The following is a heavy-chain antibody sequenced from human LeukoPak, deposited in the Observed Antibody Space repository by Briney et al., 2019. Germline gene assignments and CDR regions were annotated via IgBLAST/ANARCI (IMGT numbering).Heavy chain of an antibody. CDR2: INSDGSST. CDR3: ARIGYSNGWYYFDY. CDR1: GFTFSSYR. J-gene: IGHJ4*02. D-gene: IGHD6-19*01. Sequence: GGSLIPSCAASGFTFSSYRMHWVRQAPGKGLVWVSRINSDGSSTDYADSVKGRFTISRDNAKNTLYLQMNSLRAEDTAVYYCARIGYSNGWYYFDYWGQGTLVTVSS. V-gene: IGHV3-74*01.